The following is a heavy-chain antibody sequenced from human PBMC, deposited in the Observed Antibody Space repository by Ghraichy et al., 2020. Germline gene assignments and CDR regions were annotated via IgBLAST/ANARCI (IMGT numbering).Heavy chain of an antibody. CDR3: ARGWVGLYDSSSWYGYNWFDR. D-gene: IGHD6-13*01. V-gene: IGHV3-11*06. J-gene: IGHJ5*02. CDR1: GFTFSDYY. CDR2: ISNSSSYT. Sequence: GGSLRLSCAASGFTFSDYYMSWIRQAPGKGLEWVSYISNSSSYTNYADSVKGRFTISRDNAKNSLYLQMNSLRAEDTAVYYCARGWVGLYDSSSWYGYNWFDRWGQGTLVTVSS.